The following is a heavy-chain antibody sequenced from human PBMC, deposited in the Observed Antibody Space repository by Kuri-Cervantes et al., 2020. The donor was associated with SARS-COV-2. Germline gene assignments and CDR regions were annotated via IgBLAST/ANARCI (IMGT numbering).Heavy chain of an antibody. D-gene: IGHD5-18*01. V-gene: IGHV4-39*01. CDR3: ASQVDTAMAFDY. J-gene: IGHJ4*02. CDR2: IYYSGST. CDR1: GGSISSSSYY. Sequence: SETLSLTCTVSGGSISSSSYYWGWIRQPPGKGLEWIVSIYYSGSTYYNPSLKSRVTISVDTSKNQFSLKLSSVTAADTAVYYCASQVDTAMAFDYWGQGTLVTVSS.